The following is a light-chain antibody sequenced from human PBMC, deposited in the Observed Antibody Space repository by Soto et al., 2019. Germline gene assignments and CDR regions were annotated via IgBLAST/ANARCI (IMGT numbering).Light chain of an antibody. Sequence: DIQMTQSPSSLSVSVGDRVTITCQASQDIGKNLNWYQQKPGKAPKLLIYDASNLETGVPSRFSGSGSGTDFTFTISRLQPEDIATYYCQHYDNLPSVTFGQGTRLET. CDR1: QDIGKN. CDR3: QHYDNLPSVT. V-gene: IGKV1-33*01. CDR2: DAS. J-gene: IGKJ5*01.